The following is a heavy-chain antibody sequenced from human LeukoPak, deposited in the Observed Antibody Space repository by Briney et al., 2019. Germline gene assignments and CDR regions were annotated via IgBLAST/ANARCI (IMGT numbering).Heavy chain of an antibody. CDR1: GYTFTSYG. V-gene: IGHV1-18*01. J-gene: IGHJ4*02. CDR2: ISAYNGNT. Sequence: ASVKVSCKASGYTFTSYGISWVRQAPGQGLEWMGWISAYNGNTNYAQKLQGRVTMTTDTPTSTAYMELRSLRSDDTAVYYCARDILIRYFDWLPTPLDYWGQGTLVTVSS. D-gene: IGHD3-9*01. CDR3: ARDILIRYFDWLPTPLDY.